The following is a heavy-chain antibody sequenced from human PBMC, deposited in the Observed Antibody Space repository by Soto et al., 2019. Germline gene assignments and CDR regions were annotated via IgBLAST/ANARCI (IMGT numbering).Heavy chain of an antibody. J-gene: IGHJ6*02. CDR1: GYTFTSYG. Sequence: QVQLVQSGAEVKKPGASVKVSCKASGYTFTSYGISWVRQAPGQGLEWMGWISAYNGNTNYAQKLQGRVTMTTDTSTSTAYMALRSLRSDDTAVYYCARVGRYYDILTGYWPGGMAVWGQGTTVTVSS. V-gene: IGHV1-18*01. CDR2: ISAYNGNT. CDR3: ARVGRYYDILTGYWPGGMAV. D-gene: IGHD3-9*01.